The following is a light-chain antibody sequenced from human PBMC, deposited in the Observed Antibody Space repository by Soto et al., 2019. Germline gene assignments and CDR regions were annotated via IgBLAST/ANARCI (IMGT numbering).Light chain of an antibody. CDR2: KAS. V-gene: IGKV1-5*03. CDR3: QQYNTYLWT. CDR1: QSINSW. Sequence: DFQMTQSPSIVSASVGDRVTITCRASQSINSWLAWYQQKPGKAPKLLIYKASNLESGVSSRFSGSGSGTEFTLTINSLQPDDFATYYCQQYNTYLWTFGQGTKVDIK. J-gene: IGKJ1*01.